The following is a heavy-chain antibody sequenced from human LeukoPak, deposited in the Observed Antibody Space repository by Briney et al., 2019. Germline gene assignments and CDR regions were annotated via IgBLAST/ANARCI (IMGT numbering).Heavy chain of an antibody. CDR1: GFTFSSYA. D-gene: IGHD6-13*01. CDR2: ISGSGGST. CDR3: AKVRLYSSSCYPDAFDI. Sequence: PGGSLRLSCAASGFTFSSYAMSWVRQAPGKGLEWVSAISGSGGSTYYADSVKGRFTISRDNSKNTLYLQMNSLRAEDTAVYYCAKVRLYSSSCYPDAFDIWGQGTMVTVSS. V-gene: IGHV3-23*01. J-gene: IGHJ3*02.